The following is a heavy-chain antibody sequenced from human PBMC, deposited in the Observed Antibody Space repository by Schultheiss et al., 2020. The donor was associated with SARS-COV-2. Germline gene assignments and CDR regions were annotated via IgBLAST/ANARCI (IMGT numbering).Heavy chain of an antibody. V-gene: IGHV3-23*01. D-gene: IGHD1-26*01. CDR2: ISGSGGST. CDR1: GFTFSSYA. CDR3: AKGPYSGFDY. J-gene: IGHJ4*02. Sequence: GGSLRLSCAASGFTFSSYAMSWVSQAQGKGLEWVSAISGSGGSTYYADSVKGRFTISRDKSKNTLYLQMNSLRAEDTSVYYCAKGPYSGFDYWGQGTLVTVAS.